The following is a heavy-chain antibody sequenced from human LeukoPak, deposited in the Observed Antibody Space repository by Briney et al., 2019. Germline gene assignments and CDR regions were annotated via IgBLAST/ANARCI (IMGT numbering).Heavy chain of an antibody. CDR3: ARGPTYYDFWSGYSDWFDP. V-gene: IGHV3-48*04. Sequence: GGSLRLSCAASGFTFSSYSMIWLRQAPGKGLEWVSYISSSSSTIYYADSGKGRFTISRDNAKNSLYLQMNSLRAEDTAVYYCARGPTYYDFWSGYSDWFDPWGQGTLVTVSS. CDR1: GFTFSSYS. J-gene: IGHJ5*02. CDR2: ISSSSSTI. D-gene: IGHD3-3*01.